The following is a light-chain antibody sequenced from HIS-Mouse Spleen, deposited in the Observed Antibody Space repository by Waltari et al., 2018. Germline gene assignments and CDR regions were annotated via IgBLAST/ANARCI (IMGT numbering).Light chain of an antibody. CDR1: SSDVGGYNY. V-gene: IGLV2-8*01. J-gene: IGLJ2*01. CDR3: SSYAGSNNLV. CDR2: EVS. Sequence: QSALTQPPSASGSPGQSVTISRPGTSSDVGGYNYVSWYQQHPGKAPKLMIYEVSKRPAGVPDRFSGSKSGNTASLTVSGLQAEDEADYYCSSYAGSNNLVFGGGTKLTVL.